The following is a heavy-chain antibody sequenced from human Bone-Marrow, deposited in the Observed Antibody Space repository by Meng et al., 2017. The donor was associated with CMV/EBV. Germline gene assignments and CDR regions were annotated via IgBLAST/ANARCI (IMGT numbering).Heavy chain of an antibody. CDR2: IYYSGST. V-gene: IGHV4-59*12. J-gene: IGHJ5*02. CDR3: ATGESSSYYYDP. CDR1: GGSISSYY. Sequence: GSLRLSCTVSGGSISSYYWSWIRQPPGKGLEWIGYIYYSGSTNYNPSLKSRVTISIDTSKSQFSLKLRSVTAADTAVYYCATGESSSYYYDPWGQGTLVTVSS. D-gene: IGHD6-6*01.